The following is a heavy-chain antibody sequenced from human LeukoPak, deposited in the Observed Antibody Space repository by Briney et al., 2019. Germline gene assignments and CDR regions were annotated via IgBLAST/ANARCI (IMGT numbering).Heavy chain of an antibody. J-gene: IGHJ3*02. CDR2: ISAYNGNT. V-gene: IGHV1-18*01. CDR1: GYTFTSYG. CDR3: ARGSVSYGYYYGSGPLDI. D-gene: IGHD3-10*01. Sequence: ASVKVSCKASGYTFTSYGISWVRQAPGQGLEWTGWISAYNGNTNYAQKLQGRVTMTTDTSTSTAYMELRSLRSDDTAVYYCARGSVSYGYYYGSGPLDIWGQGTMVTVSS.